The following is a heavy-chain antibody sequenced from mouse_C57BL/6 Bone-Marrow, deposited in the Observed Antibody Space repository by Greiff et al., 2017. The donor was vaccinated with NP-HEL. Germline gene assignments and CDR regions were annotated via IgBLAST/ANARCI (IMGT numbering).Heavy chain of an antibody. Sequence: EVKLVESGGDLVKPGGSLKLSCAASGFTFSSYGMSWVRQTPDKRLEWVATISSGGSYTYYPASLKGRFTISRDNATNTLYLQMSSLKSEDTAMYYCARRLGRDYYAIDDWGQGTSVTVSS. J-gene: IGHJ4*01. CDR2: ISSGGSYT. CDR1: GFTFSSYG. CDR3: ARRLGRDYYAIDD. V-gene: IGHV5-6*02.